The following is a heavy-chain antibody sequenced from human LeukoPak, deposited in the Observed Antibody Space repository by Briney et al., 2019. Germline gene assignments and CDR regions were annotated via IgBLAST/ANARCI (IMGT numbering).Heavy chain of an antibody. CDR1: GGSVSSGSYY. D-gene: IGHD6-13*01. J-gene: IGHJ4*02. CDR2: IYYSGST. V-gene: IGHV4-61*01. CDR3: ARDLLSAAAGDY. Sequence: KASETLSLTCTVSGGSVSSGSYYWSWIRQPPGKGLEWIGYIYYSGSTNYNPSLKSRVTISVDTSKNQFSLKLSSVTAADTAVYYCARDLLSAAAGDYWGQGTLVTVSS.